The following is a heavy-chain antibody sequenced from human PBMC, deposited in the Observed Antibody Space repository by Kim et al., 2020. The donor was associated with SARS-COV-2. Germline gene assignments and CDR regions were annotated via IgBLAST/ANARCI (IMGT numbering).Heavy chain of an antibody. D-gene: IGHD4-17*01. CDR3: AADPYGDYYYYGMDV. CDR1: GFTFTSSA. V-gene: IGHV1-58*01. Sequence: SVKVSCKASGFTFTSSAVQWVRQARGQRLEWIGWIVVGSGNTNYAQKFQERVTITRDMSTSTAYMELSSLRSEDTAVYYCAADPYGDYYYYGMDVWGQGTTVTVSS. CDR2: IVVGSGNT. J-gene: IGHJ6*02.